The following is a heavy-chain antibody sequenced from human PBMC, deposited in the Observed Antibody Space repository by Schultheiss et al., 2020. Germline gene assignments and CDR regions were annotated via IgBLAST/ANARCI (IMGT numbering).Heavy chain of an antibody. V-gene: IGHV4-61*02. D-gene: IGHD3-3*01. J-gene: IGHJ5*02. Sequence: SETLSLTCTVSGGSISSGGYHWSWIRQPAGKGLEWIGRIYTSGSTNYNPSLKSRVTISVDTSKNQFSLKLSSVTAADTAVYYCARSDNQWSGYFSFRGNWFDPWGQGTLVTVSS. CDR1: GGSISSGGYH. CDR3: ARSDNQWSGYFSFRGNWFDP. CDR2: IYTSGST.